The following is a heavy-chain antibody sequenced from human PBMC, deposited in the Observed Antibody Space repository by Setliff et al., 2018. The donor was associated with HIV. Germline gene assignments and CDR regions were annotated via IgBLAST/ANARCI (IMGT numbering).Heavy chain of an antibody. D-gene: IGHD6-19*01. J-gene: IGHJ4*02. CDR3: AKDALVGYSSGWETGHGYYFDY. CDR1: GFTFSSYA. V-gene: IGHV3-23*01. Sequence: PGGSLRLSCAASGFTFSSYAMTWVRQAPGKGLEWVAALSGSGGSTYYADSVKGRFTISRDNSKNTLYFQLNSLRVDDTAVYYCAKDALVGYSSGWETGHGYYFDYWGQGALVTVSS. CDR2: LSGSGGST.